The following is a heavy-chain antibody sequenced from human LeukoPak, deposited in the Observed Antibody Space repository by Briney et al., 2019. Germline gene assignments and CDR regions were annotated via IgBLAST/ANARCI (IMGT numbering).Heavy chain of an antibody. CDR2: IPYDGSNK. Sequence: GGSLRLSCAASGFTFSSYGMHWVRQAPGKGLEWVAVIPYDGSNKYYADSVKGRFTISRDNSKNTLYLQMNSLRAEDTAVYYCANADDILTGYAAYWGQGTLVTVSS. CDR1: GFTFSSYG. D-gene: IGHD3-9*01. CDR3: ANADDILTGYAAY. J-gene: IGHJ4*02. V-gene: IGHV3-30*18.